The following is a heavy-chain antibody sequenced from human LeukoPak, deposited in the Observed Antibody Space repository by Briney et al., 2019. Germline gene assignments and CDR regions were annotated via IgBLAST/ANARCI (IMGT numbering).Heavy chain of an antibody. V-gene: IGHV4-34*01. CDR3: ARGSDTAMVTLPFGY. D-gene: IGHD5-18*01. J-gene: IGHJ4*02. CDR1: GESFSGYY. CDR2: INHSGST. Sequence: SETLSLTCAVYGESFSGYYWSWIRQPPGKGLEWIGEINHSGSTNYNPSLKSRVTISVDTSKNQFSLKLSSVTAADTAVYYCARGSDTAMVTLPFGYWGQGTLVTVSS.